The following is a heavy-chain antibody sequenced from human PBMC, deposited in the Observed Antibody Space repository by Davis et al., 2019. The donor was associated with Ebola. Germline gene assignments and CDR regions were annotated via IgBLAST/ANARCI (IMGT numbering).Heavy chain of an antibody. V-gene: IGHV3-23*01. D-gene: IGHD4/OR15-4a*01. CDR1: GFTFSSYA. CDR2: ISGSGDNT. Sequence: GESLKISCVASGFTFSSYAMSWVRQAPGKGLEWVSVISGSGDNTNYADSMKGRFTISRDNSKNTLYLQMNSLRAEDTAVYYCAKAGHCANYCSFDSWGQGTLVTVSS. J-gene: IGHJ4*02. CDR3: AKAGHCANYCSFDS.